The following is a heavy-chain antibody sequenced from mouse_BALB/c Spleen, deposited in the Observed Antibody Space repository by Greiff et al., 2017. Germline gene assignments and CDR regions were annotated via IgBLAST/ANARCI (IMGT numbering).Heavy chain of an antibody. V-gene: IGHV2-9*02. D-gene: IGHD1-1*01. CDR3: ARDQGSSYGDAMDY. CDR1: GFSLTSYG. J-gene: IGHJ4*01. Sequence: VQRVESGPGLVAPSQSLSITCTVSGFSLTSYGVHWVRQPPGKGLEWLGVIWAGGSTNYNSALMSRLSISKDNSKSQVFLKMNSLQTDDTAMYYCARDQGSSYGDAMDYWGQGTSVTVSS. CDR2: IWAGGST.